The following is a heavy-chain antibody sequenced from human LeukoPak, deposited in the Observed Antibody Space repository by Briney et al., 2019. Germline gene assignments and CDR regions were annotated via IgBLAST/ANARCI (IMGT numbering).Heavy chain of an antibody. D-gene: IGHD6-19*01. CDR2: IYHSGSS. V-gene: IGHV4-4*02. CDR1: GGSISSGNW. J-gene: IGHJ4*02. CDR3: ARSTPGYSSGWPLDY. Sequence: KPSGTLSLTCAVSGGSISSGNWWSWVRQPPGKGLEWIGEIYHSGSSNYNPSLKSRVTISVDKSKNHFSLKLSSVTAADTAVYYCARSTPGYSSGWPLDYWGQGTLVTVSS.